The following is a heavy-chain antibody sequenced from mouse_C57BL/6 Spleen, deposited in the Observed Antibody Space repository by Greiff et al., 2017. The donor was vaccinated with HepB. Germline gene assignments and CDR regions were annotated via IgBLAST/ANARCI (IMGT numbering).Heavy chain of an antibody. J-gene: IGHJ4*01. V-gene: IGHV1-85*01. CDR3: ARGGITTVVATDDYAMDY. CDR1: GYTFTSYD. CDR2: IYPGDGST. D-gene: IGHD1-1*01. Sequence: QVQLQQSGPELVKPGASVKLSCKASGYTFTSYDINWVKQRPGQGLEWIGLIYPGDGSTKYNEKFKGKATLTVDTSSSTAYMELHSLTSEDSAVYFCARGGITTVVATDDYAMDYWGQGTSVTVSS.